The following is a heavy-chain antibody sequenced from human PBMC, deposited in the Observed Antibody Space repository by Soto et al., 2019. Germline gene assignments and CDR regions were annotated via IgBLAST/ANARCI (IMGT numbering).Heavy chain of an antibody. J-gene: IGHJ4*02. CDR3: ASSSGDYVSY. D-gene: IGHD4-17*01. CDR2: IYYSGTT. Sequence: SETVSLICTVSGGSISSGGSYWSWIRQSPGKGLEWIGYIYYSGTTYYNPSLKSRVTISVDTSKNQFSLKLSSVTAADTAVNYCASSSGDYVSYGGRGTLAPVSS. CDR1: GGSISSGGSY. V-gene: IGHV4-30-4*01.